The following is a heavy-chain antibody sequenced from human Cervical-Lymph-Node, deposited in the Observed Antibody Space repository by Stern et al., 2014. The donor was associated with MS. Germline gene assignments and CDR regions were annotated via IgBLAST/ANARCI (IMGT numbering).Heavy chain of an antibody. D-gene: IGHD3-22*01. Sequence: VQLVESGAEVKKPGASVKVSCKVSGYTLTELSMHWVRQAPGQGLEWMGGFDPEDGETIYAQKFQGRVTMTEDTSTDTAYMELSSLRSEDTAVYYCATGLLVVSTDAFDIWGQGTMVTVSS. CDR3: ATGLLVVSTDAFDI. V-gene: IGHV1-24*01. J-gene: IGHJ3*02. CDR2: FDPEDGET. CDR1: GYTLTELS.